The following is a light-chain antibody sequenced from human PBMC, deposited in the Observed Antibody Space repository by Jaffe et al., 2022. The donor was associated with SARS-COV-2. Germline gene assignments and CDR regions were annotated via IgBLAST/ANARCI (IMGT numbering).Light chain of an antibody. CDR1: QSISSY. Sequence: DIQMTQSPSSLSASVGDRVTITCRASQSISSYLNWYQQKPGKAPKLLIYAASSLQSGVPSRFSGSESGTDFTLTISSLQPEDFATYYCQQSYSSVGTFGQGTKVEFK. V-gene: IGKV1-39*01. J-gene: IGKJ1*01. CDR3: QQSYSSVGT. CDR2: AAS.